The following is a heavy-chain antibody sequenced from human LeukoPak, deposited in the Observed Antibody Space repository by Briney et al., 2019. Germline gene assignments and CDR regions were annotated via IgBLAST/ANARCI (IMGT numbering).Heavy chain of an antibody. CDR2: IKQDGSEE. CDR1: GFTFISYW. J-gene: IGHJ4*02. D-gene: IGHD1-26*01. CDR3: ARGSSAGASLRHDY. Sequence: GGSLRLSCAASGFTFISYWMSWVRQAPGKGLEWVANIKQDGSEENFVDSVKGRFTISRDNAKKSLCLQMNSLRAEDTAVYYCARGSSAGASLRHDYWGQGTLVTVSS. V-gene: IGHV3-7*01.